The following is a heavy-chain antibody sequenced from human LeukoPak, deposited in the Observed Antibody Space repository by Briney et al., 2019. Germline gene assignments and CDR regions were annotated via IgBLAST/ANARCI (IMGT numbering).Heavy chain of an antibody. J-gene: IGHJ4*02. Sequence: GGSLRLSCAASGFTFDDYAMHWVRQAPGKGLEWVSGISWNSGSIGYADSVKGRFTISRDNAKNSLYLQMNSLRAEDTAVYYCAKDQAGYSSFFDYWGQGTLVTVSS. D-gene: IGHD6-13*01. CDR2: ISWNSGSI. V-gene: IGHV3-9*01. CDR1: GFTFDDYA. CDR3: AKDQAGYSSFFDY.